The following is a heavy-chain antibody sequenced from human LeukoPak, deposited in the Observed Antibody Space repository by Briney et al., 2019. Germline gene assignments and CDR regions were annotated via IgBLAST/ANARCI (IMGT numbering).Heavy chain of an antibody. CDR3: ARQEDVGATWGYYFDY. CDR2: IYPGDSDT. Sequence: GESLKISCKGSGYSFTSYWIGWVRQMPGKGLEWMGIIYPGDSDTRYSPSFQGQVTISADKSISTAYLQWSSLKASDTAMYYCARQEDVGATWGYYFDYWGQGTLITVSS. J-gene: IGHJ4*02. CDR1: GYSFTSYW. V-gene: IGHV5-51*01. D-gene: IGHD1-26*01.